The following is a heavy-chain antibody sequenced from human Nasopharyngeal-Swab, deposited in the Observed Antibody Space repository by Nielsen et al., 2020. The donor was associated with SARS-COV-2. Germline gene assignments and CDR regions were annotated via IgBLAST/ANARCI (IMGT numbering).Heavy chain of an antibody. CDR2: ISGSGSTI. CDR3: ARGDDSSGFSITLDY. Sequence: GESLKISCAGTGFTFSSYEMNWVRQAPGKGLEWVSYISGSGSTIYYADSVKGRFTISRDDAKNSLYLQMNSLRAEDTAVYYCARGDDSSGFSITLDYWGQGTLVTVSS. CDR1: GFTFSSYE. J-gene: IGHJ4*02. D-gene: IGHD3-22*01. V-gene: IGHV3-48*03.